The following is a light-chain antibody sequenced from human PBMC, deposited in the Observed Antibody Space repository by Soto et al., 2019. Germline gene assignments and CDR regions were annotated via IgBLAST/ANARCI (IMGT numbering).Light chain of an antibody. CDR1: RDDIGAYDY. J-gene: IGLJ2*01. Sequence: QSVLTQPASVSGSPGQSITISCAGTRDDIGAYDYVSWYQQHPGNAPKLLVYEVTNRPSGVSDRFSGSKSGNTASLTISGLQAEDEADYYCNSYTNCSAVVFGGGTKGTVL. CDR3: NSYTNCSAVV. V-gene: IGLV2-14*01. CDR2: EVT.